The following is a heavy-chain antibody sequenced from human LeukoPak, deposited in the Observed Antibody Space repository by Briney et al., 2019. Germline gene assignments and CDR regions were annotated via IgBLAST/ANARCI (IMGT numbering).Heavy chain of an antibody. V-gene: IGHV4-61*01. Sequence: SETLSLTCTVSGGSISSSSYYWSWIRQPPGKGLEWIGYIYYSGSTNYNPSLKSRVTISVDTSKNQFSLKLSSVTAADTAVYYCARLIAAAGTGRADYYYYYGMDVWGQGTTVTVSS. CDR2: IYYSGST. J-gene: IGHJ6*02. CDR1: GGSISSSSYY. D-gene: IGHD6-13*01. CDR3: ARLIAAAGTGRADYYYYYGMDV.